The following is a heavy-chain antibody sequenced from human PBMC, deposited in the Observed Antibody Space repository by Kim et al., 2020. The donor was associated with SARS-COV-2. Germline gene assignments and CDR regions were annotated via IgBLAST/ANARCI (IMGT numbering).Heavy chain of an antibody. Sequence: GGSLRLSCAASGFTFSSYGMHWVRQAPGKGLEWVAVIWYDGSNKYYADSVKGRFTISRDNSKNTLYLQMNSLRAEDTAVYYCAKDFKLAGYSSSWYMGYGMDVWGQGTTVTVSS. V-gene: IGHV3-33*06. J-gene: IGHJ6*02. CDR1: GFTFSSYG. CDR2: IWYDGSNK. CDR3: AKDFKLAGYSSSWYMGYGMDV. D-gene: IGHD6-13*01.